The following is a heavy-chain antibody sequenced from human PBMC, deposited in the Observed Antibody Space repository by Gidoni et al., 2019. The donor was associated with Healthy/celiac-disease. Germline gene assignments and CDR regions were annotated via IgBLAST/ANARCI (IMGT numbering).Heavy chain of an antibody. D-gene: IGHD1-26*01. V-gene: IGHV3-30*18. J-gene: IGHJ3*02. CDR3: AKSAWELRTGFDAFDI. CDR2: ISYDGSNK. CDR1: EFTFSNYG. Sequence: QVQLLESGGGVVQPGRSLTLSCAASEFTFSNYGMHWARQAPGTGLEWVALISYDGSNKYYADSVKGRFTISRDNSKNTLYLQMNSLRAEDTAVYYCAKSAWELRTGFDAFDIWGQGTMVTVSS.